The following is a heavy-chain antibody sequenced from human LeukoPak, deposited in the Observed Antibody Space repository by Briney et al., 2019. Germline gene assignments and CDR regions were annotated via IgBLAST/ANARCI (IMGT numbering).Heavy chain of an antibody. J-gene: IGHJ4*02. CDR2: IISIFGTA. CDR1: GGTFSSYA. V-gene: IGHV1-69*13. D-gene: IGHD6-19*01. CDR3: ARFAVHRRLAVAGQFGLDY. Sequence: GASVKVSCKASGGTFSSYAISWVRQAPGQGLEWMGGIISIFGTANYAQKFQGRVTITADESTTTAYMELSSLRSGDTAVYYCARFAVHRRLAVAGQFGLDYWGQGTLVTVSS.